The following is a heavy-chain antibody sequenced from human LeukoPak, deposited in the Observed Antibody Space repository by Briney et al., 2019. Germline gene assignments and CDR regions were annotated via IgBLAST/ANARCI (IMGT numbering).Heavy chain of an antibody. Sequence: SETLSLTCAVYGGSFSGYYRSWIRQPPGKGLEWIGEINHSGSTNYNPSLKSRVTISVDTSKNQFSLKLSSVTAADTAVYYCARAPMVRGVIGSRLAFDYWGQGTLVTFSS. CDR3: ARAPMVRGVIGSRLAFDY. CDR1: GGSFSGYY. J-gene: IGHJ4*02. D-gene: IGHD3-10*01. CDR2: INHSGST. V-gene: IGHV4-34*01.